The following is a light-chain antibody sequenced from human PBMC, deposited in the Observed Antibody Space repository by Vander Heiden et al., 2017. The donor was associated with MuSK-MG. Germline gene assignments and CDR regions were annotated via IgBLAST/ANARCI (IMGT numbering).Light chain of an antibody. CDR2: AAS. V-gene: IGKV1-39*01. CDR3: QQSYSTLWT. CDR1: QSISSY. J-gene: IGKJ1*01. Sequence: DIQMTQSQSSLSASVGDRVTITCRASQSISSYLNWYQQKPGKAPKLLIYAASRLQSGVPSRFSGSGSGTDFTLTISSLQPEDFATYYCQQSYSTLWTFGQGTKVEIK.